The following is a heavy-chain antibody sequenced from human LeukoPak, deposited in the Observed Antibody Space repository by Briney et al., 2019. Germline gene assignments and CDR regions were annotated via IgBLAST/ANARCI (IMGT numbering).Heavy chain of an antibody. Sequence: SETLSLTCTVSGGSISSSSYYWGWIRQPPGKGLEWIGSIYYSGSTYYNPSLKSRVTISVDTSKNQFSLKLSSVTAADTAVYYCARDSSHYDSSGYYLGPDAFDIWGQGTMVTVSS. CDR2: IYYSGST. D-gene: IGHD3-22*01. V-gene: IGHV4-39*07. CDR1: GGSISSSSYY. CDR3: ARDSSHYDSSGYYLGPDAFDI. J-gene: IGHJ3*02.